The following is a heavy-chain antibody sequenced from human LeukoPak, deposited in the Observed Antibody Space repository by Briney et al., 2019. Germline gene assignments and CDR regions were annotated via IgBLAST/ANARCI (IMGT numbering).Heavy chain of an antibody. CDR3: AREWELVY. D-gene: IGHD1-26*01. V-gene: IGHV3-30*03. CDR1: GFTFSSYG. CDR2: ISYDGSNK. J-gene: IGHJ4*02. Sequence: GRSLRLSCAASGFTFSSYGMHRVRQAPGKGLEWVAVISYDGSNKYYADSVKGRFTIPRDNSKNTLYLQMNSLRAEDTAVYYCAREWELVYWGQGTLVTVSS.